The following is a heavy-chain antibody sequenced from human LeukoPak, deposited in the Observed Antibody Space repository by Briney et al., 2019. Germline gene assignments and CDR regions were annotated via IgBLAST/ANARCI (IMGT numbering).Heavy chain of an antibody. CDR2: IIPILGIA. D-gene: IGHD2-2*02. J-gene: IGHJ6*02. Sequence: SVKVSCKASGGTFSSYAIIWVRQAAGQGLEWMGRIIPILGIANYAQKFQGRATITADKSTSTAYMELSSLRSEDTAVYYCARANLGYCSSTSCYSDYYYYGMDVWGQGTTVTVSS. V-gene: IGHV1-69*04. CDR3: ARANLGYCSSTSCYSDYYYYGMDV. CDR1: GGTFSSYA.